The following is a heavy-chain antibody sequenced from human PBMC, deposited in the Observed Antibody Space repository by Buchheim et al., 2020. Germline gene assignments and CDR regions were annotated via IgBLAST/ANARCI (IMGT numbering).Heavy chain of an antibody. CDR2: IDWDDDK. CDR3: ARMTDRGAVEYHFDH. CDR1: GFSLTTSGMC. V-gene: IGHV2-70*15. J-gene: IGHJ4*02. D-gene: IGHD2-2*01. Sequence: QVTLRESGPALVKPTQTLTLTCTFSGFSLTTSGMCVSWIRQPPGQALEWLARIDWDDDKSFSPFLKTRLTISKDTSKNQVVLTMTNMDPVDTATYYCARMTDRGAVEYHFDHWGRGTL.